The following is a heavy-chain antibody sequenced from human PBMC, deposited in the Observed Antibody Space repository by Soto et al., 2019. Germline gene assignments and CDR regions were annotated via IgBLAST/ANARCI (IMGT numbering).Heavy chain of an antibody. Sequence: ASVKVSCKASGYTFTSYYMHWVRQAPGQGLEWMGIINPSGGSTSYAQKFQGRVTMTRDTSTSTVYMELSSLRSEDTAVYYCARVYCSGGSCYSVDYWGPGTLVTVSS. CDR3: ARVYCSGGSCYSVDY. CDR2: INPSGGST. CDR1: GYTFTSYY. V-gene: IGHV1-46*03. J-gene: IGHJ4*02. D-gene: IGHD2-15*01.